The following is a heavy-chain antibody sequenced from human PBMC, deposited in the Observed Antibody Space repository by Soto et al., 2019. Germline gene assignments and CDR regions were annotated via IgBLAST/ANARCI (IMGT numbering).Heavy chain of an antibody. CDR3: ARGGTFAYDTSGYSVY. Sequence: ASVKVSCKTSGYTFSAYYMHWVRQAPGQGLELRGWINPKSGGTLYAQKFQGRVTMTRDTSISTAYMELSRLRSDDTAVYYCARGGTFAYDTSGYSVYWGQGTMVAVSS. CDR2: INPKSGGT. D-gene: IGHD3-22*01. V-gene: IGHV1-2*02. J-gene: IGHJ4*02. CDR1: GYTFSAYY.